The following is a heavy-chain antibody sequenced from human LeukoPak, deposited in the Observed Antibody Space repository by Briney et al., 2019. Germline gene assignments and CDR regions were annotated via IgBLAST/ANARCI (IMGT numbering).Heavy chain of an antibody. Sequence: SETLSLTCTVSGGSISSSNYYWGWIRQPPGKGLEWIGTVYYSGSSYYNPSLKSRVTISVDTSKNQFSLRLSSVTAADTAVYYCASYLRTYYYDSSAYYGGYFDYWGQVTLVTVSS. CDR1: GGSISSSNYY. V-gene: IGHV4-39*07. J-gene: IGHJ4*02. CDR2: VYYSGSS. CDR3: ASYLRTYYYDSSAYYGGYFDY. D-gene: IGHD3-22*01.